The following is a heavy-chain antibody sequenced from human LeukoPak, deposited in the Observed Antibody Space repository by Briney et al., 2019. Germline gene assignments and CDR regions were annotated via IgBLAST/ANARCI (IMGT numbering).Heavy chain of an antibody. CDR1: GYTFTSYG. CDR2: INPNSGGT. J-gene: IGHJ6*02. Sequence: GASVKVSCKASGYTFTSYGISWVRQAPGQGLEWMGWINPNSGGTNYAQKFQGRVTMTRDTSISTAYMELSRLRSDDTAVYYCASYPKVYSNFHYYGMDVWGQGTTVTVSS. D-gene: IGHD4-11*01. V-gene: IGHV1-2*02. CDR3: ASYPKVYSNFHYYGMDV.